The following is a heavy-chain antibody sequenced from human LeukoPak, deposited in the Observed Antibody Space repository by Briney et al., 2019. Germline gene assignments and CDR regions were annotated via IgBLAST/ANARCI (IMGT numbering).Heavy chain of an antibody. D-gene: IGHD6-13*01. Sequence: GGSLRLSCAASGFTFSSYSMNWVRQAPGKGLEWVSSISSSSSYIYYADSVKGRFTISRGNAKNSLYLQMNSLRAEDTAVYYCACSGYSSSWYSDYWGQGTLVTVSS. CDR3: ACSGYSSSWYSDY. CDR2: ISSSSSYI. CDR1: GFTFSSYS. J-gene: IGHJ4*02. V-gene: IGHV3-21*01.